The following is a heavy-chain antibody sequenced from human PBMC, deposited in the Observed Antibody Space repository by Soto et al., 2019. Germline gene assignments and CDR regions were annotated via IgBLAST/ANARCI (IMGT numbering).Heavy chain of an antibody. CDR2: INPNSGGT. CDR3: ARRRGRNDFWSGYYENDAFDI. D-gene: IGHD3-3*01. J-gene: IGHJ3*02. Sequence: ASVKVSCKASGYTFTGYYMHWVRQAPGQGLEWMGWINPNSGGTNYAQKFQGRVTMTRDTSISTTYMELSRLRSDDTAVYYCARRRGRNDFWSGYYENDAFDIWGQGTMVTVSS. V-gene: IGHV1-2*02. CDR1: GYTFTGYY.